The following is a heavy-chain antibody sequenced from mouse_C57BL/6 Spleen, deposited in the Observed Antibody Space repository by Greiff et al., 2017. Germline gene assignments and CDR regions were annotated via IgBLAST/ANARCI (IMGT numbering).Heavy chain of an antibody. V-gene: IGHV1-64*01. CDR2: IHPNSGST. CDR1: GYTFTSSW. D-gene: IGHD1-1*01. J-gene: IGHJ3*01. CDR3: SDYYGSSYVWFAY. Sequence: QVQLQQPGAELVKPGASVQLSCTASGYTFTSSWMHWVKQRPEQGLEWIGMIHPNSGSTNYNEKFKSKSTLTVDKASSTAYMQLSSLTSEDSAVYYCSDYYGSSYVWFAYWGQGTLVTVSA.